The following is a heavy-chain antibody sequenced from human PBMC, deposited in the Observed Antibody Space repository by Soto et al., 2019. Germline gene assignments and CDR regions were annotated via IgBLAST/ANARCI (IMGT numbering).Heavy chain of an antibody. CDR1: GGTFNTYT. Sequence: QVQVVQSRAEVKKPESSVKVSCKPSGGTFNTYTVNWVRLAPGHGLEWMGRFIPILDMANYAQKFQDRVTITADRSTFTAYMELNSATSDDTAVYYCAITYCRDNSCPRDFDFWGPGTRVTVSS. D-gene: IGHD2-21*01. CDR2: FIPILDMA. CDR3: AITYCRDNSCPRDFDF. J-gene: IGHJ4*02. V-gene: IGHV1-69*02.